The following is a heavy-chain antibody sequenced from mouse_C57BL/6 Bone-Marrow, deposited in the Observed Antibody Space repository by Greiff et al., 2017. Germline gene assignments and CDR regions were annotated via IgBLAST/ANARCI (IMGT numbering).Heavy chain of an antibody. CDR1: GYTFTSYW. J-gene: IGHJ2*01. D-gene: IGHD1-1*01. CDR2: IHPNSGST. CDR3: SSRLLRYPYDY. Sequence: QVQLQQPGAELVKPGASVKLSCKASGYTFTSYWMHWVKQRPGQGLEWIGMIHPNSGSTNYNEKFKSKATLTVDKSSSTAYMQLSSLASEDSAVYYCSSRLLRYPYDYWCQGTTLTVSS. V-gene: IGHV1-64*01.